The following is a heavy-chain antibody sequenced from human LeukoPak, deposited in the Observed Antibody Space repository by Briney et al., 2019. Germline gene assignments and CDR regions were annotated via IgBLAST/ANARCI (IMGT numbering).Heavy chain of an antibody. V-gene: IGHV3-52*01. Sequence: PGGSLRLSCAASGFTFSSSWMHWVCQAPEKGLEWVADIKGDGSEKYYVDSVKGRLTISRDNAKNSLYLQVNSLRAEDMTVYYCVRAIMTTAINWFDPWGQGTLVTVSS. CDR1: GFTFSSSW. D-gene: IGHD4-17*01. CDR3: VRAIMTTAINWFDP. J-gene: IGHJ5*02. CDR2: IKGDGSEK.